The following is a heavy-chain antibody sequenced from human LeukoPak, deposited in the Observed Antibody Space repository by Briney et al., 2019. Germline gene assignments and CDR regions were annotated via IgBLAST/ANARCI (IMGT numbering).Heavy chain of an antibody. CDR2: ISGSGGST. D-gene: IGHD3-10*01. CDR3: ARDYRYYYGSGSYSDKDNYYYYYGMDV. V-gene: IGHV3-23*01. J-gene: IGHJ6*02. CDR1: GFTFSGYA. Sequence: GGSLRLSCAASGFTFSGYAMSWVRQAPGKGLEWVSAISGSGGSTYYADSVKGRFTISRDNSKNTLYVQMNSLRAEDTAVYYCARDYRYYYGSGSYSDKDNYYYYYGMDVWGQGTTVTVSS.